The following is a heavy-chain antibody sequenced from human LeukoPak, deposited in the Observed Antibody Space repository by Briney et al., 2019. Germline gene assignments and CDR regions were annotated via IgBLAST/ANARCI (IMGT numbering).Heavy chain of an antibody. Sequence: QPGGSLRLSCAASGFTFDNYAMNWVRQVPGKGLEWISLISWNSGTIGYADSVKGRFTISRDNANNFLYLQMNSLRAEDTALYYCAGAYKDRSLAGKKEFFQHWGQGTLVTVSS. D-gene: IGHD6-19*01. J-gene: IGHJ1*01. CDR1: GFTFDNYA. CDR3: AGAYKDRSLAGKKEFFQH. CDR2: ISWNSGTI. V-gene: IGHV3-9*01.